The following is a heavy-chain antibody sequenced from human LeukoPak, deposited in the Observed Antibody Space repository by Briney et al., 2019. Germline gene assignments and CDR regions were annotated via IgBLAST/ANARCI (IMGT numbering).Heavy chain of an antibody. CDR3: ARPLSSSWYPPYYYGMDV. J-gene: IGHJ6*02. CDR1: GFTVSSNY. Sequence: PGGSLRLSCAASGFTVSSNYMSWVRQAPGKGLEWVSVIYSGGSTYYADSVKGRFTISRDNSKNTPYLQMNSLRAEDTAVYYCARPLSSSWYPPYYYGMDVWGQGTTVTVSS. V-gene: IGHV3-53*01. CDR2: IYSGGST. D-gene: IGHD6-13*01.